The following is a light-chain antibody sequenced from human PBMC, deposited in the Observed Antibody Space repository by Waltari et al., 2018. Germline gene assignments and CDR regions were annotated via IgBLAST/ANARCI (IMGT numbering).Light chain of an antibody. Sequence: EIVLTQSPATLSLSPGERATLSCRARQCVSSYLALYQQKSGQAPRLPIYDASNRATGIPARFSGGGSGTDFTLTISSLEPEDFAVYYCQQRSDWLLTFGGGTKVEIK. CDR3: QQRSDWLLT. CDR2: DAS. V-gene: IGKV3-11*01. CDR1: QCVSSY. J-gene: IGKJ4*01.